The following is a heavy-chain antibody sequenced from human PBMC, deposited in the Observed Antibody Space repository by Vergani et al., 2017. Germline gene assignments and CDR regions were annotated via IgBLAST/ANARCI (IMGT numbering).Heavy chain of an antibody. Sequence: QVQLQESGPGLVTPSETLSLTCAVSGYSISSGYYWGWIRHPPGQGLEWVGSIYHSGSTYYNPSRKSRVTIAVDTSKNQFSLKLSSVTAADTAVYYCARGQLVDIWGQGTMVTVSS. V-gene: IGHV4-38-2*01. D-gene: IGHD1-1*01. CDR3: ARGQLVDI. J-gene: IGHJ3*02. CDR1: GYSISSGYY. CDR2: IYHSGST.